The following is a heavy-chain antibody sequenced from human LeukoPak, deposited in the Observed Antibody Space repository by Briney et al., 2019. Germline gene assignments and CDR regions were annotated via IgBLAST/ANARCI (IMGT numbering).Heavy chain of an antibody. V-gene: IGHV3-9*01. J-gene: IGHJ4*02. Sequence: GRSLRLSCAASGFTFDDYAIHWVRQAPGKGLEWVSGISWNSGSIGYADSVKGRFTISRDNAKNSPYLQMNSLRAEDTALYYCAKEGDRGAFDYWGQGTLVTVSS. D-gene: IGHD3-10*01. CDR3: AKEGDRGAFDY. CDR1: GFTFDDYA. CDR2: ISWNSGSI.